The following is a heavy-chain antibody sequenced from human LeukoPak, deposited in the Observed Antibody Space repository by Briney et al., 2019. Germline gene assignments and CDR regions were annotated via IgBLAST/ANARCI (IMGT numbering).Heavy chain of an antibody. Sequence: SETLSPTCAVSGGSISSGGYSWSWIRQPPGKGLEWIGYIYHSGSTYYNPSLKSRVTISVDRSKNQFSLKLSSVTAADTAVYYCARAGGTAMVGFDYWGQGTLVTVSS. CDR1: GGSISSGGYS. D-gene: IGHD5-18*01. CDR3: ARAGGTAMVGFDY. CDR2: IYHSGST. V-gene: IGHV4-30-2*01. J-gene: IGHJ4*02.